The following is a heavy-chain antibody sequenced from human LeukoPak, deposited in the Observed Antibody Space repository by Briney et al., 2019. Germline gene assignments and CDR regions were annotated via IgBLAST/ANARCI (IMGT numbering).Heavy chain of an antibody. CDR2: ISAYNGNT. D-gene: IGHD3-22*01. V-gene: IGHV1-18*01. Sequence: ASVKDSCKASRYTFTSYGISWVRQAPGQGLEWMGWISAYNGNTNYAQKLQGRVTMTTGTSRSTAYMELRSMRSDDTAVYYCARDTYYYDSSGYASEYGMDVWGQGTTVTVSS. J-gene: IGHJ6*02. CDR3: ARDTYYYDSSGYASEYGMDV. CDR1: RYTFTSYG.